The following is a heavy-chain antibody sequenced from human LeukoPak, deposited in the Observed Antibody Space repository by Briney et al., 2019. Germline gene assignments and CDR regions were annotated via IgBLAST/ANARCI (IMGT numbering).Heavy chain of an antibody. J-gene: IGHJ4*02. CDR3: SRGLDSRKLGY. CDR2: IHPSWTL. V-gene: IGHV4-31*03. Sequence: SQTLSLTCTVSGASFSSGDQYWNWIRQSPGKGLEWIGSIHPSWTLYNNPSLESRVTMSMDTSKNQFSLNLNSVTAADTAVYFCSRGLDSRKLGYWGQGTLVTVSS. CDR1: GASFSSGDQY. D-gene: IGHD3-22*01.